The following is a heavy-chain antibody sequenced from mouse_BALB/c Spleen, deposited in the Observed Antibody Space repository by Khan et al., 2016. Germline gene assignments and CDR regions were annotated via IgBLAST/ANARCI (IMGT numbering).Heavy chain of an antibody. CDR2: IRNKANGYTT. CDR3: ARDNYAMDY. V-gene: IGHV7-3*02. J-gene: IGHJ4*01. Sequence: EVELVESGGGLIQPGDSLRLSCATSGFTFTDYYMSWVRQPPGKALEWLGFIRNKANGYTTEYSASVKGRFTIYRDNSQRILYLQMNTLRAEDSATYYCARDNYAMDYWGQGTSVTVSS. CDR1: GFTFTDYY.